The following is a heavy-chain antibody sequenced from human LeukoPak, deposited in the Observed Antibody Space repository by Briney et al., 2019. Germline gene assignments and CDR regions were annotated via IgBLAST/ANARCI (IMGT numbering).Heavy chain of an antibody. Sequence: PGESLRLSCAASGFTFSSYNMDWVRQAPGKGLEWVSYISRSSNTIYYTDSVKGRFTISRDNTKNSLYLQMNSLRADDTAVYYCARDGEAAGNMDHWGQGILVTVSS. CDR3: ARDGEAAGNMDH. J-gene: IGHJ4*02. V-gene: IGHV3-48*04. CDR1: GFTFSSYN. D-gene: IGHD6-13*01. CDR2: ISRSSNTI.